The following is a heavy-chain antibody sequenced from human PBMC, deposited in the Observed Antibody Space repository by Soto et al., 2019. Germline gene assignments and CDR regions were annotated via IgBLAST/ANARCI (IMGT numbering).Heavy chain of an antibody. V-gene: IGHV1-3*01. CDR3: ARGENGIVVVPAAWGFFDY. D-gene: IGHD2-2*01. J-gene: IGHJ4*02. CDR2: INAGNGNT. CDR1: GYTFTSYA. Sequence: ASVKVSCKASGYTFTSYAMHWVRQAPGQRLEWMGWINAGNGNTKYSQKFQGRVTITRDTSASTAYMELSSLRSEDTAVYYCARGENGIVVVPAAWGFFDYWGQGTLVTVSS.